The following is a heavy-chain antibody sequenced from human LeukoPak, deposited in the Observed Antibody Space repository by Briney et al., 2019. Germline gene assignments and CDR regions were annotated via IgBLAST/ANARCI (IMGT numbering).Heavy chain of an antibody. D-gene: IGHD7-27*01. CDR3: AKDLNWGGR. V-gene: IGHV3-23*01. Sequence: GGSLRLSCAASGFTFSSYAMSWVRQAPGKGLEWVSVISVRGDSTYYADSVKGRFTISRDNSKNTLYLQINSLRAEDTAVYYCAKDLNWGGRWGQGTLVTVSS. CDR1: GFTFSSYA. J-gene: IGHJ4*02. CDR2: ISVRGDST.